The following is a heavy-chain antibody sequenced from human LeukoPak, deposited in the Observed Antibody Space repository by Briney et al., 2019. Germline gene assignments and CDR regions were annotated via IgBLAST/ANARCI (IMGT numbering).Heavy chain of an antibody. J-gene: IGHJ3*02. CDR1: GYTFTSYD. Sequence: ASVKVSCKASGYTFTSYDINWVRQATGQGLEWMGWMNPNSGNTGYAQKFQGRVTMTRNTSISTAYMELGSLRSEDTAVYYCARGRYYYDSSGYWAFDIWGQGTMVTVSS. CDR2: MNPNSGNT. CDR3: ARGRYYYDSSGYWAFDI. V-gene: IGHV1-8*01. D-gene: IGHD3-22*01.